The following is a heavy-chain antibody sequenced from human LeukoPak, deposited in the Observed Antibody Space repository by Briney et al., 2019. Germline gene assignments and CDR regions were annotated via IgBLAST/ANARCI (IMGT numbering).Heavy chain of an antibody. V-gene: IGHV3-43*01. CDR3: AKGGAYGGNSFDY. D-gene: IGHD4-23*01. CDR1: GFTFDGYT. Sequence: GGSLRLSCAASGFTFDGYTMHWVRQAPGKGLEWVSLISWDGGSTYYADSVKGRFTISRDNSKNSLYLQMNSLRTEDTALYYCAKGGAYGGNSFDYWGQGTLVTVSS. CDR2: ISWDGGST. J-gene: IGHJ4*02.